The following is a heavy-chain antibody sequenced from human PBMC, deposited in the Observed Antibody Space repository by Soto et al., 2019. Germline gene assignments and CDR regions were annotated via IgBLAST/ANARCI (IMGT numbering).Heavy chain of an antibody. V-gene: IGHV1-69*01. CDR1: GKTCRTRS. D-gene: IGHD3-3*01. Sequence: SVRSADRPSGKTCRTRSSTWDQQTPGQGLEWMGGIIPIFGTANYAQKFQGRVTITADESTSTAYMELSSLRSEDTAVYYCASRYDFWSGYLPHSSYYYYGMDVWGQGTTVTVSS. CDR3: ASRYDFWSGYLPHSSYYYYGMDV. CDR2: IIPIFGTA. J-gene: IGHJ6*02.